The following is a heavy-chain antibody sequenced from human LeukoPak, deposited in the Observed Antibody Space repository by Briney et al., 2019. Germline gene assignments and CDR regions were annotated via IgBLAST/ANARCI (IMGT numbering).Heavy chain of an antibody. D-gene: IGHD6-13*01. V-gene: IGHV3-15*01. Sequence: PGGSLRLSCAASGFTFSNAWMGWGRPPPGEGRGWVGRIKSKTGGGTTDYAAHVKGRFIISRDYSKNTLYLQTNSLKTEDTAVYYGTTDTSSGYSSSWYGIDWFDPWGQGTLVTVSS. J-gene: IGHJ5*02. CDR2: IKSKTGGGTT. CDR1: GFTFSNAW. CDR3: TTDTSSGYSSSWYGIDWFDP.